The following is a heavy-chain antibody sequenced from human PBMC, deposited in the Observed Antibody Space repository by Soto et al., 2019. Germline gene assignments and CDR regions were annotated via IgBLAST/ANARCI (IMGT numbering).Heavy chain of an antibody. CDR2: IVAGIGKT. D-gene: IGHD3-10*01. CDR1: GGTFSSYT. J-gene: IGHJ4*02. CDR3: AADTLQKAV. V-gene: IGHV1-58*02. Sequence: SVKVSCKASGGTFSSYTISWVRQAPGQRLEWIGRIVAGIGKTNYAQKFQDRVAITRDTSTGTSYLEMIGFTSADTAAYYCAADTLQKAVWGQGTLVTVSS.